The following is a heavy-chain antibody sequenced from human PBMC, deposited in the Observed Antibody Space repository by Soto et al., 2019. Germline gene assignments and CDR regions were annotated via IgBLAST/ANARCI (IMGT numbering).Heavy chain of an antibody. Sequence: SETLSLTCAVSGGSISSSNWWSWVRQPPGKGLEWIGEIYHSGSTNYNPSLKSRVTISVDKSKNQFSLKLSSVTAADTAVYYCARSWGDPEYYYYYGMDVWGQGTTVTVS. CDR3: ARSWGDPEYYYYYGMDV. V-gene: IGHV4-4*02. D-gene: IGHD3-16*01. CDR1: GGSISSSNW. J-gene: IGHJ6*02. CDR2: IYHSGST.